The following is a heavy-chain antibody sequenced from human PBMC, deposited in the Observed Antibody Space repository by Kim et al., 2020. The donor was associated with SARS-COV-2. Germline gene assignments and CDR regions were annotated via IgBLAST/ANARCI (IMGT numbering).Heavy chain of an antibody. J-gene: IGHJ4*02. Sequence: GGSLRLSCAASGFTFDDYAMHWVRQAPGKGLEWVSGISWNSGSIGYADSVKGRFTISRDNAKNSLYLQMNSLRAEDTALYYCAKDSRLMVRGVIMPSFDYWGQGTLVTVSS. CDR3: AKDSRLMVRGVIMPSFDY. V-gene: IGHV3-9*01. CDR1: GFTFDDYA. CDR2: ISWNSGSI. D-gene: IGHD3-10*01.